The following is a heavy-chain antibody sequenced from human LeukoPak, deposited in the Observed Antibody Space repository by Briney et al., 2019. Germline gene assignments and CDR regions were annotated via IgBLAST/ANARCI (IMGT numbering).Heavy chain of an antibody. D-gene: IGHD4-17*01. CDR1: GLTVSDNF. CDR3: AKPFRGNGDFFSFDM. J-gene: IGHJ3*02. V-gene: IGHV3-53*01. Sequence: GGSLRLSCSASGLTVSDNFLSWVRQAPGKGLEWVSVIYSGERMFYADSVKGRFTISRDNSKNTLYLQMNSLRAGDTAIYYCAKPFRGNGDFFSFDMWGQGTMVTV. CDR2: IYSGERM.